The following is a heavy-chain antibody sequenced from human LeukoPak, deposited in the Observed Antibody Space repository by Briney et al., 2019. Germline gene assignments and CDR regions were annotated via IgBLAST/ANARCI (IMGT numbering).Heavy chain of an antibody. CDR3: GRGGYSGGCGRWCDP. Sequence: ASVTVSYTASGYTFTVYYMHWVRQAPGQGLEWMGWINPNSGDTNYAQKFQGRVTMTRDTSISTAYMELRRLRSDGAAAYSGGRGGYSGGCGRWCDPWGQGTLVTVSS. D-gene: IGHD6-25*01. CDR1: GYTFTVYY. CDR2: INPNSGDT. J-gene: IGHJ5*02. V-gene: IGHV1-2*02.